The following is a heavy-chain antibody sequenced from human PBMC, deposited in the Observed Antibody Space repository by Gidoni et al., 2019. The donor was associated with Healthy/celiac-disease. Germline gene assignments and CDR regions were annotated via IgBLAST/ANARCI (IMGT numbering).Heavy chain of an antibody. V-gene: IGHV3-23*01. Sequence: EVQLLASGGGLVQPGGSLRLSCAASGFTFSSYAMSWVRQAPGKGLEWVSAISGSGGSTYYADSVKGRFTISRDNSKNTLYLQMNSLRAEDTAVYYCAKPSGSYQYYYYYGMDVWGQGTTVTVSS. CDR2: ISGSGGST. CDR1: GFTFSSYA. CDR3: AKPSGSYQYYYYYGMDV. D-gene: IGHD1-26*01. J-gene: IGHJ6*02.